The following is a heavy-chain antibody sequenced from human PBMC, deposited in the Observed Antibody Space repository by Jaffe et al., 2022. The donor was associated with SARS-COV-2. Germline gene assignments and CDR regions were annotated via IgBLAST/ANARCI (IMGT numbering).Heavy chain of an antibody. CDR1: GGSISSYY. J-gene: IGHJ3*02. CDR2: IYYSGST. V-gene: IGHV4-59*01. D-gene: IGHD4-4*01. Sequence: QVQLQESGPGLVKPSETLSLTCTVSGGSISSYYWSWIRQPPGKGLEWIGYIYYSGSTNYNPSLKSRVTISVDTSKNQFSLKLSSVTAADTAVYYCARALVTPGAFDIWGQGTMVTVSS. CDR3: ARALVTPGAFDI.